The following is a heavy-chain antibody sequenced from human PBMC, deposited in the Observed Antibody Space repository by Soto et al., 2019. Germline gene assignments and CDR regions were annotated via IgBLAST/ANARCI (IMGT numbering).Heavy chain of an antibody. CDR3: AKEGGNEYDFWSGYYYFDY. Sequence: GGSLRLSCAASGFTFSSYAMSWVRQAPGKGLEWVSAISGSGGSTYYADSVKGRFTISRDNSKNTLYLQMNSLRAEDTAVYYCAKEGGNEYDFWSGYYYFDYWGQGTLVTVSS. V-gene: IGHV3-23*01. J-gene: IGHJ4*02. CDR2: ISGSGGST. CDR1: GFTFSSYA. D-gene: IGHD3-3*01.